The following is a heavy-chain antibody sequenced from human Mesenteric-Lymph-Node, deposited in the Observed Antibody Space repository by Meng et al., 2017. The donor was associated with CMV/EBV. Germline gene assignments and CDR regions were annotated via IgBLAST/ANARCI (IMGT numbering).Heavy chain of an antibody. CDR2: ISSSSSYI. D-gene: IGHD6-13*01. CDR1: GFTFSSYS. Sequence: GGSLRLSCAASGFTFSSYSMNWVRQAPGKGLEWVSSISSSSSYIYYADSVKGRFTISRDNAKNSLYLQMNSLRAEDTAVYYCARTQRKPGYSSSWDNDYWGQGTLVTDSS. CDR3: ARTQRKPGYSSSWDNDY. J-gene: IGHJ4*02. V-gene: IGHV3-21*01.